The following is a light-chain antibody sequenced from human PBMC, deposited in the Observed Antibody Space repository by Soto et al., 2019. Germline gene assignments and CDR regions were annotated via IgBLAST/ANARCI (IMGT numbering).Light chain of an antibody. J-gene: IGKJ1*01. V-gene: IGKV3-20*01. CDR1: QSVSNNY. CDR3: QQYGSSGT. CDR2: GAS. Sequence: VLTQSPRTLSLSQGERATLSCRASQSVSNNYLAWYQQKPGQAPRLLIYGASNRATGIPDRFSGSGSGTDFTLTISRLEPDDFAVYYCQQYGSSGTFGQGTKVDIK.